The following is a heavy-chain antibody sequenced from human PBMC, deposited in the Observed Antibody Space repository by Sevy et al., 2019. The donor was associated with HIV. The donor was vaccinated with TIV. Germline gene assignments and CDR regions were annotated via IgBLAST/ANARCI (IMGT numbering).Heavy chain of an antibody. Sequence: GGSLRLSCAASGFTFEDYGMSWVRQVPGKGPEWVSGINWNGGSTSYADSVRGRFTISRDNAKNSLFLQMKGLRADDTAFYYCPRDPPSYYDYRTGYHDHWDQGTRVTVSS. D-gene: IGHD3-3*01. CDR2: INWNGGST. CDR1: GFTFEDYG. V-gene: IGHV3-20*04. CDR3: PRDPPSYYDYRTGYHDH. J-gene: IGHJ4*01.